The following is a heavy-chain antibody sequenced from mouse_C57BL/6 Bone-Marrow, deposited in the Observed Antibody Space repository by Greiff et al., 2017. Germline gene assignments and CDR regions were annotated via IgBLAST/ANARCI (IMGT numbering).Heavy chain of an antibody. D-gene: IGHD1-1*01. CDR1: GYTFTSYW. J-gene: IGHJ2*01. CDR3: ARSYGSFLNFDD. V-gene: IGHV1-64*01. CDR2: IHPNSGST. Sequence: QVQLQQPGAELVKPGASVKLSCKASGYTFTSYWMHWVKQRPGQGLEWIGMIHPNSGSTNYNEKFKSKATLTVDKSSSTAYMQLSSLTSEDSAVYYCARSYGSFLNFDDWGQGTTLTVSS.